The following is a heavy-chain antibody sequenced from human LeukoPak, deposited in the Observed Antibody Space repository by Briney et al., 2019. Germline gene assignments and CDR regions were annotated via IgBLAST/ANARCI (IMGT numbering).Heavy chain of an antibody. V-gene: IGHV3-48*01. D-gene: IGHD4-23*01. CDR3: ARDFGSGRRWFDY. J-gene: IGHJ4*02. Sequence: GGSLRLSCAASGFTFSSYGMSWVRQAPGKGLEWISYISSSGTTIYYADTVKGRFTISRDNAKNSLSLQMNGLRADDTAVYYCARDFGSGRRWFDYWGRGTLVTVSS. CDR2: ISSSGTTI. CDR1: GFTFSSYG.